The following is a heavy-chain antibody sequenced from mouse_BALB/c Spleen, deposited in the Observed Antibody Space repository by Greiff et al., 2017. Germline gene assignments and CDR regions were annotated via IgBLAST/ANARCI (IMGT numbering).Heavy chain of an antibody. CDR2: IYPGNSDT. V-gene: IGHV1-5*01. CDR3: TRSHYYGSSYDY. D-gene: IGHD1-1*01. CDR1: GYTFTSYW. Sequence: VQLQQSGTVLARPGASVKMSCKASGYTFTSYWMHWVKQRPGQGLEWIGAIYPGNSDTSYNQKFKGKAKLTAVTSTSTAYMELSSLTNEDSAVYYCTRSHYYGSSYDYWGQGTTLTVSS. J-gene: IGHJ2*01.